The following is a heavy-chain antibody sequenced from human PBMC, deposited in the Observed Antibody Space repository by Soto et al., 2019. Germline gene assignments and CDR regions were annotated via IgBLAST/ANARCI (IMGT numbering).Heavy chain of an antibody. CDR3: ARYGGGIPAAMYSGDYFDY. CDR2: IKQDGSEK. J-gene: IGHJ4*02. V-gene: IGHV3-7*01. CDR1: GFTFSSYW. Sequence: GGSLRLSCAASGFTFSSYWMSWVRQAPGKGLEWVANIKQDGSEKYYVDSVKGRFTISRDNAKNSLYLQMNSLRAEDTAVYYCARYGGGIPAAMYSGDYFDYWGQGTLVTVSS. D-gene: IGHD2-2*01.